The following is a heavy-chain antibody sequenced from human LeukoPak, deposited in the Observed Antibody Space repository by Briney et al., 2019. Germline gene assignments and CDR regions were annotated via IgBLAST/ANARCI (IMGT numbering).Heavy chain of an antibody. Sequence: ASVKVSCKASGDTFISYGISWVRQAPGQGLEWMGWMSPNSGDTGYAQKFQDRVTMTRNTSISTAYMELSSLRSDDTAVYYCARGPPNWGYDYWGPGTLVTVSS. V-gene: IGHV1-8*01. D-gene: IGHD7-27*01. CDR3: ARGPPNWGYDY. J-gene: IGHJ4*02. CDR1: GDTFISYG. CDR2: MSPNSGDT.